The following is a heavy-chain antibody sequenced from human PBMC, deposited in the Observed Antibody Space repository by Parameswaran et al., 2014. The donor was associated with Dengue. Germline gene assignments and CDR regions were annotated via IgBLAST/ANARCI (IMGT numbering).Heavy chain of an antibody. V-gene: IGHV1-2*04. Sequence: WVRQAPGQGLEWMGWINPNSGGTNYAQKFQGWVTMTRDTSISTAYMELSRLRSDDTAVYYCARGSSWYGMDVWGQGTTVTVSS. D-gene: IGHD6-13*01. J-gene: IGHJ6*02. CDR3: ARGSSWYGMDV. CDR2: INPNSGGT.